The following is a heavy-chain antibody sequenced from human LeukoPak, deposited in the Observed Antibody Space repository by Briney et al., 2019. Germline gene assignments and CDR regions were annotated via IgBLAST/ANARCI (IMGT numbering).Heavy chain of an antibody. J-gene: IGHJ4*02. CDR1: GGSISSSY. CDR2: IYYSGST. Sequence: PSETLSLTCTVSGGSISSSYWSWIRQPPGKGLEWIGYIYYSGSTNYNPSLKSRVTISVDTSKNQFSLKLSSVTAADTAVYYCARASDIAWFGELSWGGPDYWGQGTLVTVSS. V-gene: IGHV4-59*12. CDR3: ARASDIAWFGELSWGGPDY. D-gene: IGHD3-10*01.